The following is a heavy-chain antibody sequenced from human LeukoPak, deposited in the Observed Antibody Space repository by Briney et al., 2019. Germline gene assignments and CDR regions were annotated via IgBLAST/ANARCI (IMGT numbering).Heavy chain of an antibody. Sequence: VASVRVSCKASGGTFSSYAISWVRQAPGQGLEWMGGIIPIFGTANYAQKFQGRVTITADESTSTAYMELSSLRSEDTAVYSRATEAVAGTGYYYYYMDAWGKGTTVTISS. V-gene: IGHV1-69*13. CDR3: ATEAVAGTGYYYYYMDA. D-gene: IGHD6-19*01. CDR1: GGTFSSYA. J-gene: IGHJ6*03. CDR2: IIPIFGTA.